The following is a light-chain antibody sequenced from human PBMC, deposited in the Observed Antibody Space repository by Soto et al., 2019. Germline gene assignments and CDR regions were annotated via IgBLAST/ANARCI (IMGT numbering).Light chain of an antibody. V-gene: IGKV3-20*01. CDR3: QHYGDSPT. J-gene: IGKJ1*01. CDR1: QSISRNY. Sequence: EIALTQSPGTLSLSPGERATLSCRASQSISRNYVAWYQQKPGQAPRLLIYDASSRASGIPNRFSGSWSGTDFTLTISRMEPEDFAVFYCQHYGDSPTFGQGTKVDIK. CDR2: DAS.